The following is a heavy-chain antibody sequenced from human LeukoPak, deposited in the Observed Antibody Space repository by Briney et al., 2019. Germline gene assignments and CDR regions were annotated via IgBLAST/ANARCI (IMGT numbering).Heavy chain of an antibody. D-gene: IGHD5-24*01. V-gene: IGHV3-23*01. CDR3: ATPRIWGDGYTSKRLFGY. CDR2: ISGSGGNT. J-gene: IGHJ4*02. CDR1: GFTFNNYA. Sequence: PGGSLRLSCAASGFTFNNYAMSWVRQAPGKGLEWVSGISGSGGNTYYADSVKGRFTISRDNSKNTLYLQMNSLRAEDTAVYYCATPRIWGDGYTSKRLFGYWGQGNLVTVSS.